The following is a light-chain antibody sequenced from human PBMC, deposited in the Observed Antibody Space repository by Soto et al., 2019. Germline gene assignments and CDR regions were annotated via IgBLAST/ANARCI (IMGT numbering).Light chain of an antibody. CDR2: RAS. V-gene: IGKV1-5*03. Sequence: DIQMTQSPSTLSASVLYIVTITCRASQSINTWLALYQQKPGKAPKFLIYRASTLESGVPSRFSGSGSGTEFTLTISSLQPDDFATYYCQKYNTYLWTFGQGTKVDIK. CDR3: QKYNTYLWT. CDR1: QSINTW. J-gene: IGKJ1*01.